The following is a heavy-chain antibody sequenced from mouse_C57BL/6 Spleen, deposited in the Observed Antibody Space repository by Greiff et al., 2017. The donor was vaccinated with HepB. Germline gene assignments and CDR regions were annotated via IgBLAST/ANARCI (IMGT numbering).Heavy chain of an antibody. CDR1: GYTFTDYE. CDR2: IDPETGGT. J-gene: IGHJ4*01. CDR3: TSNYDYAMDY. D-gene: IGHD2-1*01. Sequence: VQLVESGAELVRPGASVTLSCKASGYTFTDYEMHWVKQTPVHGLEWIGAIDPETGGTAYNQKFKGKAILTADKSSSTAYMELRSLTSEDSAVYYCTSNYDYAMDYWGQGTSVTVSS. V-gene: IGHV1-15*01.